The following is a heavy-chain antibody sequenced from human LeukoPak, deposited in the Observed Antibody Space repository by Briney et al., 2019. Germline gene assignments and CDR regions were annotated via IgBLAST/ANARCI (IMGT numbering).Heavy chain of an antibody. CDR1: GYTFTSNY. CDR3: ARGAYGSGSYSIYYYYYMDV. D-gene: IGHD3-10*01. CDR2: ISPSGGST. V-gene: IGHV1-46*01. Sequence: ASVKVSCKAFGYTFTSNYMHWVRQAPGQGLEWMGVISPSGGSTTYAQKFQGRVTLTRDMSTSTDYLELSSLRSEDTAVYYCARGAYGSGSYSIYYYYYMDVWGKGTTVTVSS. J-gene: IGHJ6*03.